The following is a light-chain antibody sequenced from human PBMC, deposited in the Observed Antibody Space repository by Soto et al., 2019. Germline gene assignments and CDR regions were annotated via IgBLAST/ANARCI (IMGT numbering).Light chain of an antibody. CDR1: QDISNY. Sequence: DIPMTQSPSSLSASVGDRVTITCQASQDISNYLNWYQQKPGKAPKLLIYDASNLETGVPSRFSGSGSGTDYTFTISSLQPAASATYYCQPYDNLPPVVFFGGGTKEEIK. V-gene: IGKV1-33*01. J-gene: IGKJ4*01. CDR3: QPYDNLPPVVF. CDR2: DAS.